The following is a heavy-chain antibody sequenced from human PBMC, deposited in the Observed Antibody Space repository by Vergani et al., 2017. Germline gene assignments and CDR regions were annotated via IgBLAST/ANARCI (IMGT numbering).Heavy chain of an antibody. CDR1: GGSFTTYA. J-gene: IGHJ6*02. D-gene: IGHD4-17*01. Sequence: QVILTQSGAEVKKPGSSVKVSCKASGGSFTTYAFVWVRLAPAQGLEWMGGFFPVFGTPTYAQKFQGRVTIDADESTSTTYMTVSSLRSEDTAVYFCARVLQDGVAQGVSWNYYGMDVWGQGTTVIVSS. V-gene: IGHV1-69*12. CDR3: ARVLQDGVAQGVSWNYYGMDV. CDR2: FFPVFGTP.